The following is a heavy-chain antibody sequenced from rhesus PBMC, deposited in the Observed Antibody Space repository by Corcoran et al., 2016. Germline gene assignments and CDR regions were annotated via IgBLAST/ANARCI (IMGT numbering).Heavy chain of an antibody. CDR3: ARDLGGFDY. CDR2: IYGSGGGT. CDR1: GGSISDDYY. V-gene: IGHV4-106*01. D-gene: IGHD3-34*01. J-gene: IGHJ4*01. Sequence: QVQLQESGPGLVKPSETLSLTCAVSGGSISDDYYWSWFSQPPGKGLEWIGYIYGSGGGTNYNPSPNNRVTISIDTSKNQFSLKLSSVTAADTAVDYCARDLGGFDYWGQGVLVTVSS.